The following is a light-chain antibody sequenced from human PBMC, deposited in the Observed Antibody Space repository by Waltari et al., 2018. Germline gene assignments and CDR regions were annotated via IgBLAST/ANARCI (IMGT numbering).Light chain of an antibody. Sequence: DIVMTQSPDSLAVSLGERATINCKSSQSVLYSSNNKNYLAWYQQKPGQPPKLLIYWASTRESGVPDRFSGSGSGTDFTLTINSLQAEDVAVYYCQQYYSTPSVFGGGTKVEIK. CDR1: QSVLYSSNNKNY. CDR3: QQYYSTPSV. CDR2: WAS. J-gene: IGKJ4*01. V-gene: IGKV4-1*01.